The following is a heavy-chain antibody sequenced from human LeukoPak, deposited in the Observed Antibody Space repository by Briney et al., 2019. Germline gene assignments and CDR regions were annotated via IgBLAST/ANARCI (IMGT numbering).Heavy chain of an antibody. V-gene: IGHV3-7*01. D-gene: IGHD3-22*01. CDR3: AREDYYDSSGYYDC. CDR2: IKQDGSEK. Sequence: GGSLRLSCAASGFTFSRYRMSWVRQAPGKGLEWVANIKQDGSEKYYMDSAKGRFTISRDNAKNSLYLQMNSLRAEDTAVYYCAREDYYDSSGYYDCWGQGTLVTVSS. J-gene: IGHJ4*02. CDR1: GFTFSRYR.